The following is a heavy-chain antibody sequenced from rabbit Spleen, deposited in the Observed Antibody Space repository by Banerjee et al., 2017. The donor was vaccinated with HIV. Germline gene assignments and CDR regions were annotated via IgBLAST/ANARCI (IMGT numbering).Heavy chain of an antibody. CDR2: INAATGKP. Sequence: QEQLVESGGGLVQPEGSLTLTCKASGFSFSDRDVMCWVRQAPGKGLEWIACINAATGKPVYATWASGRFTISRTSSTTVTLRMTSLTAADTATYFCARDGYTTGDYHRYFNLWAQAPSSPS. CDR3: ARDGYTTGDYHRYFNL. J-gene: IGHJ4*01. V-gene: IGHV1S45*01. D-gene: IGHD7-1*01. CDR1: GFSFSDRDV.